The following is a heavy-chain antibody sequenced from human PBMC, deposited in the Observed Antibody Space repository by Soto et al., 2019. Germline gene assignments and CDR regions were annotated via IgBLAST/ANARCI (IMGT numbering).Heavy chain of an antibody. D-gene: IGHD3-3*01. CDR3: ARDFITIFGVASSGMDV. J-gene: IGHJ6*02. V-gene: IGHV4-61*01. CDR2: IYYSGST. CDR1: GASVTSGSYY. Sequence: SETLCLTCTVSGASVTSGSYYWSWIRQPPGKGLEWIGYIYYSGSTNYNPSLKSRVTISVDTSKNQFSLKLSSVTAADTAVYYCARDFITIFGVASSGMDVWGQGTTVTVSS.